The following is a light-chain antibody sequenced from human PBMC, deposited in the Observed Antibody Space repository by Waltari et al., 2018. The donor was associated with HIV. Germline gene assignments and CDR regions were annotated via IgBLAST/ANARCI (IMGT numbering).Light chain of an antibody. CDR3: QQNIHWPPYT. J-gene: IGKJ2*01. V-gene: IGKV3-15*01. CDR1: QSLTAN. Sequence: LTQSPATLSVSVGERVTLSCRASQSLTANLAWYQQRPGQAPRRLIYGASSRATDIPARFSGSGSGTDYTLTISTVQSEDSAVYYCQQNIHWPPYTFGQGTKL. CDR2: GAS.